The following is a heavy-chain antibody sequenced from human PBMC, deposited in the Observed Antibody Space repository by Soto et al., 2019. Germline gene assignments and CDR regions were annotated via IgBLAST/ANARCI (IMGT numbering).Heavy chain of an antibody. Sequence: ASVKVSCKASGYTFTSYDINWVRQATGQGLEWMGWISAYNGNTNYAQKLQGRVTMTTDTSTSTAYMELRSLRSDDTAVYYCARAPLEPPGWFDPWGQGTLVTVSS. D-gene: IGHD1-1*01. CDR1: GYTFTSYD. V-gene: IGHV1-18*01. CDR2: ISAYNGNT. J-gene: IGHJ5*02. CDR3: ARAPLEPPGWFDP.